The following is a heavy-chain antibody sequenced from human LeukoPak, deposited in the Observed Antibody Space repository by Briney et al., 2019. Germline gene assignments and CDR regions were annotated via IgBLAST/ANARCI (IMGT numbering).Heavy chain of an antibody. CDR2: ISGSGGST. J-gene: IGHJ5*02. Sequence: PGGSLRLSCAASGFTFSGYAMSWVRQAPGKGLEWVSAISGSGGSTYYADSVKGRFTISRDNSKNTLYLQMNSLRAEDTAVYYCAKVGVPAGMWNWFDPWGQGTLVIVSS. D-gene: IGHD2-2*01. CDR3: AKVGVPAGMWNWFDP. CDR1: GFTFSGYA. V-gene: IGHV3-23*01.